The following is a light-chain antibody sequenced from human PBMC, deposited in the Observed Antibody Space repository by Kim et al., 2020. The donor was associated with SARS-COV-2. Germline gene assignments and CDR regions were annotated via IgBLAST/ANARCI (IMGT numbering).Light chain of an antibody. CDR2: QNT. CDR1: KWGEKY. CDR3: QAWDSSAAV. V-gene: IGLV3-1*01. J-gene: IGLJ2*01. Sequence: GSPGQTASITCSGDKWGEKYACWYQQKTGQSPVVVLYQNTKRPSGIPERFSGSNSGNTATLTISGIQAIDEADYYCQAWDSSAAVFGGGTQLTVL.